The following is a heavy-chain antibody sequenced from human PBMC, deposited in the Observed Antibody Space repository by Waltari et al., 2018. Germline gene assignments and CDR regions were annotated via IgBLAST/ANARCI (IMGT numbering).Heavy chain of an antibody. D-gene: IGHD4-17*01. V-gene: IGHV1-69*01. Sequence: QVQLVQSGAEVKNPGSSVKVSCKASGGTFSSSAISWVRQAPGQGLEWMGGSIPIFGTANYAQKFQGRVTSTADESTSTAYMELSSLRSEDTAVYYCASGNYGDYPGGYFDYGGQGTLVTVSS. CDR3: ASGNYGDYPGGYFDY. CDR2: SIPIFGTA. CDR1: GGTFSSSA. J-gene: IGHJ4*02.